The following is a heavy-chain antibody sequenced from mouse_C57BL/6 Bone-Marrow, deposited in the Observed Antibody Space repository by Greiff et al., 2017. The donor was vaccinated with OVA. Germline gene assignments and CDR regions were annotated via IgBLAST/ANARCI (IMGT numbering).Heavy chain of an antibody. D-gene: IGHD1-1*01. CDR3: ARDEDGSSYWYFDV. CDR2: SRNKANDYTT. Sequence: DVMLVESGGGLVQSGRSLRLSCATSGFTFSDFYMEWVRQAPGKGLEWIAASRNKANDYTTEYSASVKGRFIVSRDTSQSILYLQMNALRAEDTAIYYCARDEDGSSYWYFDVWGTGTTVTVSS. V-gene: IGHV7-1*01. J-gene: IGHJ1*03. CDR1: GFTFSDFY.